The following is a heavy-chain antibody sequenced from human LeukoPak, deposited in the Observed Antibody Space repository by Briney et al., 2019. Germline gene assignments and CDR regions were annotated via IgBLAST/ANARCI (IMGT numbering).Heavy chain of an antibody. CDR1: GFTFSSYE. CDR3: ARVGDYYDSSGYAVRGAFDI. Sequence: GGSLRLSCAASGFTFSSYEMNWVRQAPGKGLERVSYISSSGSTIYYADSVKGRFTISRDNAKNSLYLQMNSLRAEDTAVYYCARVGDYYDSSGYAVRGAFDIWGQGTMVTVSS. J-gene: IGHJ3*02. D-gene: IGHD3-22*01. V-gene: IGHV3-48*03. CDR2: ISSSGSTI.